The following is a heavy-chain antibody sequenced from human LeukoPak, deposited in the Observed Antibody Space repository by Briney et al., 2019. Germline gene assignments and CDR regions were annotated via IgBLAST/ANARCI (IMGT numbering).Heavy chain of an antibody. J-gene: IGHJ5*02. Sequence: GSLRRAFAASGFAFSSYAMSWVRPAPGKGREWVAAISCSGGSTYYADSVKGRFTISRDNSKNTLYLQMNSLRAEDTAVYYCAKDSSGWYEDWFDPWGQGTLVTVSS. CDR3: AKDSSGWYEDWFDP. CDR2: ISCSGGST. CDR1: GFAFSSYA. V-gene: IGHV3-23*01. D-gene: IGHD6-19*01.